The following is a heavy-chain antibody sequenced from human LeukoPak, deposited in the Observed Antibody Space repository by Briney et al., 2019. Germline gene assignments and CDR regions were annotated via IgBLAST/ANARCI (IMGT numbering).Heavy chain of an antibody. CDR2: IYSSGST. D-gene: IGHD5-18*01. V-gene: IGHV4-59*12. J-gene: IGHJ4*02. Sequence: AETLSLTCTASGASRSTYYWSWVRQPPGKGLEWIGYIYSSGSTNYNPSLKSRGTISIDTSKNQFSLKLSSVTAADTAVYYCARGPGTAMGTRYPLDYWGQGTLVTVSS. CDR1: GASRSTYY. CDR3: ARGPGTAMGTRYPLDY.